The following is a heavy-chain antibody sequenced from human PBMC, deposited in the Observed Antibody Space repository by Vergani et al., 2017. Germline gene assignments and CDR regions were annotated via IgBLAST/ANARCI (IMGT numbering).Heavy chain of an antibody. CDR2: IYYSGST. V-gene: IGHV4-59*01. Sequence: QLQLQESGPGLVKPSETLSLTCTVSGGSISSYYWSWIRQPPGKGLEWIGYIYYSGSTNYNPSLKSRVTISVDTSKNQFSLKLSSVTAADTAVYYCARGGEWELLENYFDYWGQGTLVTVSS. CDR3: ARGGEWELLENYFDY. CDR1: GGSISSYY. J-gene: IGHJ4*02. D-gene: IGHD1-26*01.